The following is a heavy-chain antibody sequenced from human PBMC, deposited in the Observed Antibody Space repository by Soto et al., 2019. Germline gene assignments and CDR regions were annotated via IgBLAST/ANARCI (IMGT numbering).Heavy chain of an antibody. V-gene: IGHV3-11*05. J-gene: IGHJ4*02. D-gene: IGHD6-13*01. CDR2: ISSSSSYT. CDR1: GFTFSDYY. CDR3: AARRGSWSHFDY. Sequence: QVQLVESGGGLVKPGGSLRLSCAASGFTFSDYYMSWIRQAPGKGLEWVSYISSSSSYTNYADSVKGRFTISRDNAKNSLYLQMNSLRVEDTAVYYCAARRGSWSHFDYWGQGTLVTVSS.